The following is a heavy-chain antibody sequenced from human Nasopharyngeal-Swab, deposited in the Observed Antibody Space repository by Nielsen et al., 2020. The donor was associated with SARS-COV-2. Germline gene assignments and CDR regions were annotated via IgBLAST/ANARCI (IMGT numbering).Heavy chain of an antibody. CDR1: GYTFTSYG. CDR3: ARDFRGCWAY. J-gene: IGHJ4*02. V-gene: IGHV1-18*04. Sequence: ASVKVSCRASGYTFTSYGISWVRQAPGQGLEWMGWISAYNGNTSYAQKFQGRVTMTRDTSTSTVYMELSSLRSEDTAVYYCARDFRGCWAYWGQGTLVTVSS. CDR2: ISAYNGNT. D-gene: IGHD3-10*01.